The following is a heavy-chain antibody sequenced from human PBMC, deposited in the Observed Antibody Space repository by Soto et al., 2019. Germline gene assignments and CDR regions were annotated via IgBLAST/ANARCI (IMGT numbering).Heavy chain of an antibody. V-gene: IGHV4-34*01. D-gene: IGHD3-22*01. Sequence: PSETLSLTCAVYGGSFSGYYWSWIRQPPGKGLEWIGEINHSGSTNYNPSLKSRVTISVDTSKNQFSLKLSSVTAADTAVYYCARGQAYYDSSGYYYPTTKPVLDYWGQGTLVTVSS. CDR2: INHSGST. CDR1: GGSFSGYY. CDR3: ARGQAYYDSSGYYYPTTKPVLDY. J-gene: IGHJ4*02.